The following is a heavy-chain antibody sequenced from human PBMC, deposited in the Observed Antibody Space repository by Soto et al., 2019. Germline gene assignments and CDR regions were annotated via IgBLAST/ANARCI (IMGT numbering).Heavy chain of an antibody. Sequence: QVQLVQSGAEVKKPGSSVKVSCKASGDTFSTYTITWMRQAPGQGLEWMGGIIPRSATSNYAQKFQGRGTITADESTNTAYMELSSLRSEDMAVYYCAREGLVLVPTTVSSGYYYYAMDVWGQGTTVTVSS. CDR3: AREGLVLVPTTVSSGYYYYAMDV. CDR1: GDTFSTYT. J-gene: IGHJ6*02. CDR2: IIPRSATS. D-gene: IGHD2-2*01. V-gene: IGHV1-69*12.